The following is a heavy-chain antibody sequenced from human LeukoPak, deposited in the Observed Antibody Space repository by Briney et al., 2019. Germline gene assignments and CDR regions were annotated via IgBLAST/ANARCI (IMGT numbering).Heavy chain of an antibody. V-gene: IGHV1-2*02. CDR3: AREYYGSGATDDAFDI. CDR2: INPNSGGT. CDR1: GYTFTGYY. J-gene: IGHJ3*02. D-gene: IGHD3-10*01. Sequence: ASVKVSCKASGYTFTGYYMHWVRQAPGQGLEWMGWINPNSGGTNYAQKFQGRVTMTRDTSISTAYMELSRLRSDDTAVYYCAREYYGSGATDDAFDIWGQGTMVTVSS.